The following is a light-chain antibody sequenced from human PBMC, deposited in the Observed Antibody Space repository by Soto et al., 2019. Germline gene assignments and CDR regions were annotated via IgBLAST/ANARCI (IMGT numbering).Light chain of an antibody. CDR1: QSVGNF. Sequence: EIVLTQSPATLSLSPGERATLSCRASQSVGNFIAWYQQKPGQAPRLLIYDTSNRFTGIPARFSGSGSGTDFTLTINSLESEDSAVFYCQQRSAWPLPFGGGTRVEIK. CDR3: QQRSAWPLP. CDR2: DTS. J-gene: IGKJ4*01. V-gene: IGKV3-11*01.